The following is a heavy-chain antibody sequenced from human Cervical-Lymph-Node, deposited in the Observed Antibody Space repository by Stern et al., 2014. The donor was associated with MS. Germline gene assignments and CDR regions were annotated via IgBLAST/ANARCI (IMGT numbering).Heavy chain of an antibody. Sequence: QVQLVQSGAEVKKPGSSVKVSCKASGGTFSTYSISWGRQAPGQGLEWMGGITPIFATANYAQKFHGRVTITADDSTSTAYMELSSLRSEDTAVYYCAFGGRSGYPKHFDPWGQGTVVTVSS. V-gene: IGHV1-69*01. CDR2: ITPIFATA. J-gene: IGHJ5*02. CDR3: AFGGRSGYPKHFDP. CDR1: GGTFSTYS. D-gene: IGHD5-12*01.